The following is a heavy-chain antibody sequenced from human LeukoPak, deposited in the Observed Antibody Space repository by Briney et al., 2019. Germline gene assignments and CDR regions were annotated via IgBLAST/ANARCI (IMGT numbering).Heavy chain of an antibody. CDR3: ARGLGSWLRN. D-gene: IGHD6-13*01. CDR2: INHSGST. J-gene: IGHJ1*01. CDR1: GGSFSGYY. Sequence: SETLSLTCAVYGGSFSGYYWSWIRQPPGKGLEWIGEINHSGSTNYNPSLKSRVTISVDTSKNQFSLKLSSVTAADTAVYYCARGLGSWLRNWGQGTLVTVSS. V-gene: IGHV4-34*01.